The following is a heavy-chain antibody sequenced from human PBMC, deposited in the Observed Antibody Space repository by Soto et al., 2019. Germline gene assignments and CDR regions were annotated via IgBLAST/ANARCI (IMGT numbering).Heavy chain of an antibody. CDR3: ARFRGSYGMDV. CDR1: GGTFSSYT. CDR2: IIPITGIA. J-gene: IGHJ6*02. D-gene: IGHD3-10*01. Sequence: QVQLVQSGVEVKKPGSSVKVSCKASGGTFSSYTISWVRQAPGQGLEWMGRIIPITGIANYAQKFQGRVTITAEKSTSTAYMELSSLRSEDTAVYYCARFRGSYGMDVWGQGTTVTVSS. V-gene: IGHV1-69*02.